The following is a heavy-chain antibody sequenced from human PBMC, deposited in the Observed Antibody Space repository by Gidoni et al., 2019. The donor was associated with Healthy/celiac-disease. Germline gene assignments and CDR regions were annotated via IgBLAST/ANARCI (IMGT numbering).Heavy chain of an antibody. J-gene: IGHJ4*02. CDR3: ANGGYSSGWDAEGYFDY. D-gene: IGHD6-19*01. CDR2: ISGSGGST. Sequence: EVQLLESGGGLVQPGGSLRLSCAASGFTFSSYAMSWVRQAPGKGREWVSAISGSGGSTYYADSVKGRFTISRDNSKNTLYLQMNSLRAEDTAVYYCANGGYSSGWDAEGYFDYWGQGTLVTVSS. CDR1: GFTFSSYA. V-gene: IGHV3-23*01.